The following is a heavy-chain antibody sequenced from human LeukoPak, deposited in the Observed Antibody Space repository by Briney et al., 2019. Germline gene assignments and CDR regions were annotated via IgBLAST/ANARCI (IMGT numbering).Heavy chain of an antibody. J-gene: IGHJ4*02. CDR2: IKQDGSET. Sequence: PGESLRLSCAASGFTFGSFWMTWVRQAPGKGLEWVGSIKQDGSETYYVDSVKGRFTISRDNAKNSLYLQMSSLRAEDTAVYYCARDQVLVREDFDYWGQGTLVTVSS. V-gene: IGHV3-7*01. CDR1: GFTFGSFW. D-gene: IGHD6-13*01. CDR3: ARDQVLVREDFDY.